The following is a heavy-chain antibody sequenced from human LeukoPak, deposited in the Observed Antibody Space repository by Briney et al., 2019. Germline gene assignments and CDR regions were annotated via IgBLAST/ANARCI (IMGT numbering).Heavy chain of an antibody. CDR1: GGSFSGYY. D-gene: IGHD3-22*01. J-gene: IGHJ4*02. CDR2: INHSGST. CDR3: ASDLRFYFDTSGYYFDF. Sequence: SETLSLTCAVYGGSFSGYYWSWIRQPPGKGLEWIGEINHSGSTNYNPSLKSRVTISVDTSKNQFSLKLSSVTAADTAVYYCASDLRFYFDTSGYYFDFWGQGALVTVSS. V-gene: IGHV4-34*01.